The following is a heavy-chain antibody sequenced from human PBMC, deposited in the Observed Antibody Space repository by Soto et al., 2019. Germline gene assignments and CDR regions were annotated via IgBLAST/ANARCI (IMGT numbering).Heavy chain of an antibody. CDR1: GFTFGDYT. J-gene: IGHJ4*02. V-gene: IGHV3-43*01. Sequence: GGSLRLSCAASGFTFGDYTMHWVRQAPGKGLEWVSLINWDGDTTQYADSVKGRFTISRDNTKNSLYLQMNSLRTEDTALYYCAKEYGSRWDPIFDYGGQGTLVTVSS. D-gene: IGHD6-13*01. CDR2: INWDGDTT. CDR3: AKEYGSRWDPIFDY.